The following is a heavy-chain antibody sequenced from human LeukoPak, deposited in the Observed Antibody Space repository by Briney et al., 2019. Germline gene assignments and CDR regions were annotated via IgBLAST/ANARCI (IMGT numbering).Heavy chain of an antibody. D-gene: IGHD3-3*01. CDR3: ARHSRFLEWLSPFDY. CDR1: GGSFSGYY. J-gene: IGHJ4*02. V-gene: IGHV4-34*01. CDR2: INHSGST. Sequence: PSETLSLTCAVYGGSFSGYYWSWIRQPPGKGLEWIGEINHSGSTNYNPSLKSRVTISVDTSKNQFSLKLSSVTAADTAVYYCARHSRFLEWLSPFDYWGQGTLVTVSS.